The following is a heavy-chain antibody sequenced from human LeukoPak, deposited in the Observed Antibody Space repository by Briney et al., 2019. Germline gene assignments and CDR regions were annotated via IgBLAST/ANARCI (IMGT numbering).Heavy chain of an antibody. CDR1: GFTFSSYG. J-gene: IGHJ4*02. Sequence: PGGSLRLSCAASGFTFSSYGMHWVRQAPGKGLEWVAVISYDGSNKYYADSVKGRFTISRDNSKNTLYLQMNSLRAEDTAVYYCAKESLLWFGALDYWGQGTLVTVSS. CDR2: ISYDGSNK. V-gene: IGHV3-30*18. D-gene: IGHD3-10*01. CDR3: AKESLLWFGALDY.